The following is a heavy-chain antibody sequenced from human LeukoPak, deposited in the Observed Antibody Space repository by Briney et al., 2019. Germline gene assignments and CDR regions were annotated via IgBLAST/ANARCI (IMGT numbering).Heavy chain of an antibody. CDR3: ARDGLGGWQEPFDY. CDR1: GFTFSSFS. J-gene: IGHJ4*02. CDR2: ISYDGSNK. D-gene: IGHD6-19*01. Sequence: GGSLRLSCAATGFTFSSFSMHWVRQAPGKGLEWVAVISYDGSNKYYADSVKGRFAISRDNSKNTLYLQMNSLRAEDTAVYYCARDGLGGWQEPFDYWGQGTLVTVSS. V-gene: IGHV3-30*03.